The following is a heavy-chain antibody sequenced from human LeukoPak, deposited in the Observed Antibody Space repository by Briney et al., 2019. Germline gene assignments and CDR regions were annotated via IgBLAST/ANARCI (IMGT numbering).Heavy chain of an antibody. CDR1: GFTFSDYY. CDR3: ARGVGATHYYYYGMDV. J-gene: IGHJ6*02. D-gene: IGHD1-26*01. CDR2: ISSSGSTI. V-gene: IGHV3-11*01. Sequence: GGSLRPSCAASGFTFSDYYMSWIRQAPGKGLEWVSYISSSGSTIYYADSVKGRFTISRDNAKNSLYLQMNSLRAEDTAVYYCARGVGATHYYYYGMDVWGQGTTVTVSS.